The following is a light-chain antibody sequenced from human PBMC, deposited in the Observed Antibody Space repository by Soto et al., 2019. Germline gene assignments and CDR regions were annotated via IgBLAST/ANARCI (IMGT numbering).Light chain of an antibody. CDR1: SSDIGAYNS. V-gene: IGLV2-14*01. J-gene: IGLJ1*01. CDR3: YSYAGHSTYV. Sequence: QSVLTQPASVSGAPGQTMTISCTGTSSDIGAYNSVSWYQHHPGKAPKLIVFQVSFRPSAVSDRFSGSKSDNTASLTISGLQTEDEADYYCYSYAGHSTYVFAGGTKGTVL. CDR2: QVS.